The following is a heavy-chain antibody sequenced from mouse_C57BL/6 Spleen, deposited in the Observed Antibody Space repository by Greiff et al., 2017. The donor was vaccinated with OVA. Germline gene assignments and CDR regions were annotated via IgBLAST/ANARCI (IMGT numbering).Heavy chain of an antibody. CDR1: GYAFSSYW. CDR3: ARGGGIYDGYYFDY. D-gene: IGHD2-3*01. V-gene: IGHV1-80*01. Sequence: VKLVESGAELVKPGASVKISCKASGYAFSSYWMNWVKQRPGKGLEWIGQIYPGDGDTNYNGKFKGKATLTADKSSSTAYMQLSRLTSEYSAVYFCARGGGIYDGYYFDYWGQGTTLTVSS. CDR2: IYPGDGDT. J-gene: IGHJ2*01.